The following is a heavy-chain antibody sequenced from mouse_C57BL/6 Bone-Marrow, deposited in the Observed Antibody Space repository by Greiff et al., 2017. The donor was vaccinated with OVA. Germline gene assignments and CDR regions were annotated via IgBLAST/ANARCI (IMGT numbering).Heavy chain of an antibody. Sequence: EVQVVESGGGLVKPGGSLKLSCAASGFTFSSYTMSWVRQTPEKRLEWVATISGGGGNTYYPDSVKGRFTLSRDNAKNTLYLQMSSLRAEDTALYYCARNPDYYGSSSWYFDVWGTGTTVTVSS. CDR2: ISGGGGNT. J-gene: IGHJ1*03. CDR3: ARNPDYYGSSSWYFDV. V-gene: IGHV5-9*01. CDR1: GFTFSSYT. D-gene: IGHD1-1*01.